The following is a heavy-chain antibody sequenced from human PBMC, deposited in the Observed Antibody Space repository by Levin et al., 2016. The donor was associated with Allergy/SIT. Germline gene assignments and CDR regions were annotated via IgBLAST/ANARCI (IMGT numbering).Heavy chain of an antibody. J-gene: IGHJ6*02. CDR2: IYYSGST. D-gene: IGHD3-10*01. CDR1: GGSISSYY. Sequence: SETLSLTCTVSGGSISSYYWSWIRQPPGKGLEWIGYIYYSGSTNYNPSLKSRVTISVDTSKNQFSLKLSSVTAADTAVYYCARGIPPTGSGSSPYYYYGMDVWGQGTTVTVSS. V-gene: IGHV4-59*01. CDR3: ARGIPPTGSGSSPYYYYGMDV.